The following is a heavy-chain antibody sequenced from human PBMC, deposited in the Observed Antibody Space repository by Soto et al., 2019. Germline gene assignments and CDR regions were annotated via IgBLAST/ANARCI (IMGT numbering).Heavy chain of an antibody. CDR3: ASVGSDYDNSGYYLP. V-gene: IGHV4-4*02. D-gene: IGHD3-22*01. J-gene: IGHJ5*02. CDR1: RGSVSSSNS. Sequence: SETLSLTXILSRGSVSSSNSWRWVPQPPGKGLEWIGDIYHSGSTTYNPSLKSPATISVDKSENQFSLRLKSVTAADTAVYNCASVGSDYDNSGYYLPWGPGTLVTVSS. CDR2: IYHSGST.